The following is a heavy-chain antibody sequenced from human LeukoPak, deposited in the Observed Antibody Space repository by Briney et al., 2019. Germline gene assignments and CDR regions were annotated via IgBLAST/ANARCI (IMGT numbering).Heavy chain of an antibody. CDR1: GFTFSSYA. J-gene: IGHJ5*02. D-gene: IGHD1-26*01. Sequence: PGGSLRLSCAASGFTFSSYAMHWVRQAPGKGLEWVAVISYDGSNKYYADSVKGRFTISRDNSKNTLYLQMNSLRAEDTAVYYCAREVGATRGLDPWGQGTLVTVSS. CDR2: ISYDGSNK. CDR3: AREVGATRGLDP. V-gene: IGHV3-30*14.